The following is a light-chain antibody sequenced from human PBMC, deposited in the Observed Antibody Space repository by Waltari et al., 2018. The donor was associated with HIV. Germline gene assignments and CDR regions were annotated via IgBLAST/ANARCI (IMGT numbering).Light chain of an antibody. CDR2: GAS. CDR1: QSVRSAS. V-gene: IGKV3-20*01. J-gene: IGKJ4*01. Sequence: EIVLTQSQDTLYVYQGERATLYCRASQSVRSASLARYQQNPGQAPRLLIYGASSRAPGIPDRFSGSGAVTYFILTISRLEPEDCAVYYCQQYAASPLTFGGGTKVEIK. CDR3: QQYAASPLT.